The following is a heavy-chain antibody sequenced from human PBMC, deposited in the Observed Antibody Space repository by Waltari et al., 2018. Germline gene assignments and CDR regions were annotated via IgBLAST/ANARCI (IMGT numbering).Heavy chain of an antibody. J-gene: IGHJ4*02. D-gene: IGHD3-9*01. CDR1: GFTFLRYT. V-gene: IGHV3-21*01. CDR2: ISSGSSYI. CDR3: AREWGVMVGTAGYYFDY. Sequence: EVQLVGSGGGLVKPGGSLRLSCAASGFTFLRYTMNCVRQAPGKGLEWVSSISSGSSYIFYADSVKGRFTISRDNAKNSLYLQMNSLRVEDTAVYYCAREWGVMVGTAGYYFDYWGQGSLVTVSS.